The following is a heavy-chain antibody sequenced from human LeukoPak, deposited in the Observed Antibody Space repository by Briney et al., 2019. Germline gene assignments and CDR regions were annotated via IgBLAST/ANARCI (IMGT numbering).Heavy chain of an antibody. CDR2: IYYSGST. J-gene: IGHJ6*02. V-gene: IGHV4-59*01. Sequence: SETLSLTCTVSGGSISSYYWSWIRQPPGKGLEWIGYIYYSGSTNYNPSLKSRVTISVGTSKNQFSLKLSSVTAADTAVYYCARDKRGYSYGAIYYYYGMDVWGQGTTVTVSS. CDR3: ARDKRGYSYGAIYYYYGMDV. D-gene: IGHD5-18*01. CDR1: GGSISSYY.